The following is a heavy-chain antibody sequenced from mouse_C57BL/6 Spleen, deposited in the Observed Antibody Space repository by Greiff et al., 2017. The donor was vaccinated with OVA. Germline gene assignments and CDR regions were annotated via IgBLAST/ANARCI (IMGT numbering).Heavy chain of an antibody. CDR2: INPSTGGT. Sequence: VQLQQSGPELVKPGASVKISCKASGYSFTGYYMNWVKQSPEKSLEWIGEINPSTGGTTYNQKFKAKATLTVDKSSSTAYMQLNSLTSEDSAVYYCARGPYYGSSFDYWGQGTTLTVSS. V-gene: IGHV1-42*01. CDR1: GYSFTGYY. D-gene: IGHD1-1*01. CDR3: ARGPYYGSSFDY. J-gene: IGHJ2*01.